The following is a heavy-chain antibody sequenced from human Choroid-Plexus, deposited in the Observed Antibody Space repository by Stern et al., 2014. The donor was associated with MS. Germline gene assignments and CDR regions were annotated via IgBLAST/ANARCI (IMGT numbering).Heavy chain of an antibody. D-gene: IGHD2/OR15-2a*01. CDR1: GFTFGSCA. Sequence: VQLLESGGGVVQPGRPLRLSCVVSGFTFGSCAMHWVRQAPGKGLAWVAGVSYDGSNKYYADSVKGRFTISRDNSQNTLYMQMSSLRPEDTAVYYCAKDRQYLTYFFDHWGQGSLVTVSS. CDR3: AKDRQYLTYFFDH. CDR2: VSYDGSNK. J-gene: IGHJ5*02. V-gene: IGHV3-30*18.